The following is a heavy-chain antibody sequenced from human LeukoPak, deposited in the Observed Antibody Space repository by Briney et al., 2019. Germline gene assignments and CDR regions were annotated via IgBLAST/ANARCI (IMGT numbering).Heavy chain of an antibody. CDR2: ISSSSSYI. CDR3: ARDCSSTSCYDAFDI. D-gene: IGHD2-2*01. Sequence: GVSLRLSCAASGFTFSSYSMNWVRQAPGKGLEWVSSISSSSSYIYYADSVKGRFTISRDNAKNSLYLQMNSLRAEDTAVYYCARDCSSTSCYDAFDIWGQGTMVTVSS. V-gene: IGHV3-21*01. CDR1: GFTFSSYS. J-gene: IGHJ3*02.